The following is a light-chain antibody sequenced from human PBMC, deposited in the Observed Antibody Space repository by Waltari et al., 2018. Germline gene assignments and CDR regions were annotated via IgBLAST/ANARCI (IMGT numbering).Light chain of an antibody. Sequence: QSALTQPASVFGSRGPSITIFCSGTNTYVGSYKYVSWYQQYPDKAPKPLINVVSKRPSRVSNRFSGSKSGNTASLTISGLRAEDEADYYCSSSGTSGVVVFGVGTKLTVL. CDR3: SSSGTSGVVV. CDR1: NTYVGSYKY. V-gene: IGLV2-14*01. J-gene: IGLJ2*01. CDR2: VVS.